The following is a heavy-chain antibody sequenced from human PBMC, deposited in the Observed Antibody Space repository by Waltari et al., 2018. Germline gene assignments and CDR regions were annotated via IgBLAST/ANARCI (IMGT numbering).Heavy chain of an antibody. CDR2: INHCGST. Sequence: QVQLQQWGAGLLKPSETLSLTCAVYGGSFSGYYWSWIRQPPGKGLEWIGEINHCGSTNDTPSRKSRVTISVDTSKNQFSLKLSSVTAADTAVYYCARSQGDWGQGTLVTVSS. V-gene: IGHV4-34*01. CDR3: ARSQGD. J-gene: IGHJ4*02. CDR1: GGSFSGYY.